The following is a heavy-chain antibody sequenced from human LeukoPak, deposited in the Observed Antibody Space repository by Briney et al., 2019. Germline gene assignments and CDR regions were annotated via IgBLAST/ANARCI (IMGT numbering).Heavy chain of an antibody. V-gene: IGHV4-34*01. D-gene: IGHD1-7*01. CDR1: GGSFSNYY. Sequence: SETLSLTCAVYGGSFSNYYWGWVRQSPVKGLEWVGEINDSERIIYNPSLKSPVTISVDMSKNQFSLRLNSVTAADTAIYYCVRRWNYGIYYHIDVWGKGTTVTVSS. CDR2: INDSERI. J-gene: IGHJ6*03. CDR3: VRRWNYGIYYHIDV.